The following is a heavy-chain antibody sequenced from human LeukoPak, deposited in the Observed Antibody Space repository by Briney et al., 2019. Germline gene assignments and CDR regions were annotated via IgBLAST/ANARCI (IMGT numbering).Heavy chain of an antibody. D-gene: IGHD5-18*01. CDR1: GFTVSSNY. CDR3: ARDHGAAMVSWFDP. Sequence: SGGSLRLSCAASGFTVSSNYMSWVRQAPGKGLEWVSVIYSGSSTYYADSVKGRFTISRDNSKNTLYLQMNSLRAEDTAVYYCARDHGAAMVSWFDPWGQGTLVTVSS. CDR2: IYSGSST. V-gene: IGHV3-53*01. J-gene: IGHJ5*02.